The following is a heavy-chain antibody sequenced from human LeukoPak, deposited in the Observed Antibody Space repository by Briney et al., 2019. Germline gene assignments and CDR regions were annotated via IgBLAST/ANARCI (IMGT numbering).Heavy chain of an antibody. J-gene: IGHJ4*02. CDR3: ARVEGPTVMSMYFDY. CDR1: GFTFSSHG. Sequence: GGSLRLSCAASGFTFSSHGMIWVRQAPGKGLEWVSYISPRGDRVHCAESVKGRFTISRDNAKNSLYLQMNSLRDEDTAVYYCARVEGPTVMSMYFDYWGQGSQVTVSS. CDR2: ISPRGDRV. D-gene: IGHD4-17*01. V-gene: IGHV3-48*02.